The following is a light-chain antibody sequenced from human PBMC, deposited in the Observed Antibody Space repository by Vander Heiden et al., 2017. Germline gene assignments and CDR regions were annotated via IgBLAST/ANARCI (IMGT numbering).Light chain of an antibody. CDR3: SSYTSSSTPQ. J-gene: IGLJ2*01. V-gene: IGLV2-14*01. CDR1: SSDVGGYNY. CDR2: DVS. Sequence: QSALTQPASVSGSPGQSLTISCTGTSSDVGGYNYVSWYQQHPGKAPKLMIYDVSKRPSGVSNRVSGSKSGNTASLTISGLQAEDEADDYCSSYTSSSTPQFGGGTKLTVL.